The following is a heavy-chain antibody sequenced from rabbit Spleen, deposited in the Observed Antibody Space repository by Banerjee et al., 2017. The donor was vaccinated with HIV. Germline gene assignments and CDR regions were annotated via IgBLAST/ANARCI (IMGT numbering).Heavy chain of an antibody. CDR2: IYTSSAGT. CDR3: SRYVGSDRNNNL. CDR1: GFDLTNNYI. D-gene: IGHD4-2*01. J-gene: IGHJ3*01. Sequence: QEQLEESGGGLVKPEGSLTLTCKASGFDLTNNYIMCWVRQAPGKGLELIACIYTSSAGTWYASWAKGRFTISKTSSTTVTLQMTSLTAADTATYFCSRYVGSDRNNNLWGQGTLVTVS. V-gene: IGHV1S45*01.